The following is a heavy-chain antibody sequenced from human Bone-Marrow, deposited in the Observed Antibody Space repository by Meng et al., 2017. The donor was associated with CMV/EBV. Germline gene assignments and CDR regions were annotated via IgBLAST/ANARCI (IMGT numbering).Heavy chain of an antibody. D-gene: IGHD3-3*01. CDR2: IYYSGST. Sequence: GSISSGGYYCSWIRQHPGKGLEWIGYIYYSGSTYYNPSLKSRVTISVDTSKNQFSLKLSSVTAADTAVYYCARVGDFWSGYYEYFDYWGQGTLVTVSS. J-gene: IGHJ4*02. V-gene: IGHV4-31*02. CDR3: ARVGDFWSGYYEYFDY. CDR1: GSISSGGYY.